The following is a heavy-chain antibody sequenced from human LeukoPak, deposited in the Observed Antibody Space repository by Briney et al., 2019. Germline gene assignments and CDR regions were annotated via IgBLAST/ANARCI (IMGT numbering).Heavy chain of an antibody. CDR3: ARDGSLAY. Sequence: ASVKVSCKASGYTFTDYYIHWVRQAPGQGLEWMGWINSNSGATNYAQKFQGRVTMTRDTSISTAYMELTRLGSDDTAVYYCARDGSLAYWGQGTMVTVSS. CDR1: GYTFTDYY. CDR2: INSNSGAT. J-gene: IGHJ3*01. D-gene: IGHD5-12*01. V-gene: IGHV1-2*02.